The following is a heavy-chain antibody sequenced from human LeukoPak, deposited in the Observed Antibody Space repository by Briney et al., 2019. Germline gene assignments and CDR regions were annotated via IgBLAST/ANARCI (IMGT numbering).Heavy chain of an antibody. Sequence: ASVKISCXVSGYTFTDYYMHWVQQAPGKGLEWMGLVDPEDGETIYAEKFQVRVTITADTSTETAYMELSSLRSEDTAVYYCATDGGSGSYDYWGQGTLVTVSS. J-gene: IGHJ4*02. CDR3: ATDGGSGSYDY. CDR1: GYTFTDYY. CDR2: VDPEDGET. D-gene: IGHD3-10*01. V-gene: IGHV1-69-2*01.